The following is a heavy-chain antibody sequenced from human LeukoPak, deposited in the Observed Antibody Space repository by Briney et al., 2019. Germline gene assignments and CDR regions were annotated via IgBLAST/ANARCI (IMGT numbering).Heavy chain of an antibody. CDR2: IFYSGST. Sequence: PSETLSLTCTVSGGSISSYYWSWLRQSREKGLEWIGYIFYSGSTNYNPSLKSRVIISVDTSKNQFSLKLSSVTAADTAVYYCGRGSDYVDYWGQGTLVTVST. CDR1: GGSISSYY. V-gene: IGHV4-59*01. J-gene: IGHJ4*02. CDR3: GRGSDYVDY. D-gene: IGHD3-3*01.